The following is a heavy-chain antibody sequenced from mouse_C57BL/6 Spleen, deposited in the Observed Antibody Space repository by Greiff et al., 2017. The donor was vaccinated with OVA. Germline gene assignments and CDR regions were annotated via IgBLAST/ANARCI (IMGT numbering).Heavy chain of an antibody. V-gene: IGHV1-9*01. CDR1: GYTFTGYW. J-gene: IGHJ4*01. D-gene: IGHD2-3*01. CDR3: ARGDGYLYYAMDY. CDR2: ILPGSGST. Sequence: QVQLQQSGAELMKPGASVTLSCKATGYTFTGYWIEWVKQRPGHGLEWIGAILPGSGSTNYNEKFKGKATFTADHSSNTAYMHLSSLTTEDSAIYYCARGDGYLYYAMDYWGQGTSVTVSS.